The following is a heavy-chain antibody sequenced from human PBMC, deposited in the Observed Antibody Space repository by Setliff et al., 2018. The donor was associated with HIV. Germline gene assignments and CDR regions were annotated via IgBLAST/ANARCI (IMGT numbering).Heavy chain of an antibody. CDR1: GGSISSYY. V-gene: IGHV4-4*07. CDR2: IYTSGTT. CDR3: ARNSGDYYDSSGEDAFDI. J-gene: IGHJ3*02. Sequence: SETLSLTCTVSGGSISSYYWSWIRQPAGKGLEWIGRIYTSGTTNYNPSLKSRVTISVDTSKNQFSLKLSSVTAADTAVYYCARNSGDYYDSSGEDAFDIWGQGTMVTVSS. D-gene: IGHD3-22*01.